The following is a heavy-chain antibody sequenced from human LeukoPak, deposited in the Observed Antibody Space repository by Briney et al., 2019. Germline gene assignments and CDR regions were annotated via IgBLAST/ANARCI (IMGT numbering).Heavy chain of an antibody. V-gene: IGHV4-39*01. CDR1: GGSISSSSYY. J-gene: IGHJ5*02. Sequence: PSETLSLTCTVSGGSISSSSYYWGWIRQPPGKGLEWIGSIYYSGSTYYNPSLKSRVTISVDTSKNQFSLKLSSVTAADTAVYCCARALPRYRVINWFDPWGQGTLVTVSS. D-gene: IGHD1-26*01. CDR3: ARALPRYRVINWFDP. CDR2: IYYSGST.